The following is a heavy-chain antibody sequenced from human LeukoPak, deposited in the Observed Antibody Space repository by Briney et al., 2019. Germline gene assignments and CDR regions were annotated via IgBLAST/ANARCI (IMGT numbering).Heavy chain of an antibody. V-gene: IGHV1-2*02. CDR2: INPNSGGT. CDR3: ARPWVDSSGYYYVRDY. D-gene: IGHD3-22*01. CDR1: GYTFTGYY. Sequence: ASVKVSCKASGYTFTGYYMHWVRPAPGQGLEWMGWINPNSGGTNYAQKFQGRVTMTRDTSISTAYMELSRLRSDDTAVYYCARPWVDSSGYYYVRDYWGQGTLVTVSS. J-gene: IGHJ4*02.